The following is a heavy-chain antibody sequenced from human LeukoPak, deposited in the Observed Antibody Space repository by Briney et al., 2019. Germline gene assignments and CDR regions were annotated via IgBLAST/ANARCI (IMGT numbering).Heavy chain of an antibody. J-gene: IGHJ4*02. CDR2: IYYTGST. Sequence: SETLSLTCTVSGGSTSGYYGSWIRQPPGMGLEWFGYIYYTGSTNYNPSLKSRVTISVDTSNNQFSLKLSSVTAADTAVYYCARLSRSSRSYFDYWGQGTLVTVSS. CDR3: ARLSRSSRSYFDY. D-gene: IGHD1-26*01. CDR1: GGSTSGYY. V-gene: IGHV4-59*01.